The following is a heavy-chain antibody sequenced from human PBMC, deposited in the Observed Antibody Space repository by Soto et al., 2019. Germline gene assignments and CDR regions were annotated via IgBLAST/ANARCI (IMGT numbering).Heavy chain of an antibody. CDR1: GDSVSSNSAA. J-gene: IGHJ4*02. CDR3: ARSAGGHYYDSSGYYID. CDR2: TYYRSKWYN. D-gene: IGHD3-22*01. V-gene: IGHV6-1*01. Sequence: SQTLSLTCDISGDSVSSNSAAWNWIRQSPSRGLEWLGRTYYRSKWYNDYAVSVKSRVTINPDTSKNQFSLQLNSVTPEDTAVYYCARSAGGHYYDSSGYYIDWGQGTLVTVSS.